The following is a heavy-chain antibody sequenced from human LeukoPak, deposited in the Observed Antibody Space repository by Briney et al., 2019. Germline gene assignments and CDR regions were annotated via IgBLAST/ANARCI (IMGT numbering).Heavy chain of an antibody. CDR2: IYHSGST. Sequence: PSQTLSLTCAVSGGSISSGGYSWSWIRQPPGKGLEWIGYIYHSGSTYYNPSLKSRVTISVDRSNNQFSLKLSSVTAADTAVYYCASLTSYYFDYWGQGALVTVSS. CDR3: ASLTSYYFDY. J-gene: IGHJ4*02. V-gene: IGHV4-30-2*01. CDR1: GGSISSGGYS.